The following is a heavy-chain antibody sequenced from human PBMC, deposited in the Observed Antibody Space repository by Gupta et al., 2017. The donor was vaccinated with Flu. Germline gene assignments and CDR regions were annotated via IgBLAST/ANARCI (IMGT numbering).Heavy chain of an antibody. V-gene: IGHV3-21*01. Sequence: EVQLVESGGGLVQPGGSLRLSCAASGFTSRSYSMHWVRQAPGKGLEWVSSISSSSSYIYYADSVKGRFTISRDNAKNSLYLQMNSLRAEDTAVYYCARAGDYDFWSGYSNWFDPWGQGTLVTVSS. J-gene: IGHJ5*02. CDR3: ARAGDYDFWSGYSNWFDP. CDR2: ISSSSSYI. CDR1: GFTSRSYS. D-gene: IGHD3-3*01.